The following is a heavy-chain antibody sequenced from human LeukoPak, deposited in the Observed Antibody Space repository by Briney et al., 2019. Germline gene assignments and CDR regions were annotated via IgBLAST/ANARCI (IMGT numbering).Heavy chain of an antibody. CDR1: GGTFSSYA. Sequence: SVKVSCKSSGGTFSSYAISWVRQAPGQGLEWMGRIIPILGIANYAQKFQGRVTITADKSTSTAYMELSSLRSEDTAVYYCATRGTDYYDSSGYKGSLDYWGQGTLVTVSS. D-gene: IGHD3-22*01. CDR3: ATRGTDYYDSSGYKGSLDY. V-gene: IGHV1-69*04. J-gene: IGHJ4*02. CDR2: IIPILGIA.